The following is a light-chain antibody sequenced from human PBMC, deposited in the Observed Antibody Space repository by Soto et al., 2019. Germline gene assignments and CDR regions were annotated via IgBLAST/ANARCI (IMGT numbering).Light chain of an antibody. J-gene: IGKJ1*01. CDR1: QSISSW. Sequence: DIQMTHSPSTLSASVGARFTITCRASQSISSWLDWYQQKPGKAPKLLIYDASSLESGVPSRFRGSGSGTEFTLTISSLQPDDFATYYCQQYNSYSRTFGQGTKVDIK. CDR2: DAS. CDR3: QQYNSYSRT. V-gene: IGKV1-5*01.